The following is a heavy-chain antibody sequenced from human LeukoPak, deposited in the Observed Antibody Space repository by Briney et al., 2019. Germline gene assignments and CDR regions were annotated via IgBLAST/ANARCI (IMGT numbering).Heavy chain of an antibody. CDR3: ARGGG. CDR1: RFTFSSYD. J-gene: IGHJ4*02. D-gene: IGHD3-16*01. Sequence: PGGSLRLSCADSRFTFSSYDMNWVRQAPGKGLEWVSHISGTGDTMYYADSVKGRFAISRDNAKNSLYLQMNSLRVEDTAVYYCARGGGWGQGTLVTVSS. CDR2: ISGTGDTM. V-gene: IGHV3-48*03.